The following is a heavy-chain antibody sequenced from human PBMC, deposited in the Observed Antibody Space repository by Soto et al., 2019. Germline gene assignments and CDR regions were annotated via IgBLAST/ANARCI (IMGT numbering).Heavy chain of an antibody. Sequence: SETLSLTCTVSGGSVSSSSYYWGWIRQPPGKGLEWIGSIYYSGITYSNPSLKSRVTISVDTSKNQFSLRLSSVTAADTALYYCARHQGSYYKDHFDYWGQGALVTVSS. V-gene: IGHV4-39*01. CDR2: IYYSGIT. CDR1: GGSVSSSSYY. CDR3: ARHQGSYYKDHFDY. J-gene: IGHJ4*02. D-gene: IGHD3-10*01.